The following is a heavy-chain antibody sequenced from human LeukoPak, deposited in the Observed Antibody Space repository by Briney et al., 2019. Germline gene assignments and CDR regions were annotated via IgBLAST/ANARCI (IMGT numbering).Heavy chain of an antibody. CDR2: IKSKTDGGTT. Sequence: GGSLRPSCAASGFTFSSYWMHWVRQAPGKGLEWVGRIKSKTDGGTTDYAAPVKGRFTISRDDSKNTLYLQMNSLKTEDTAVYYCTTDPSGYGYYYYGMDVWGQGTTVTVSS. V-gene: IGHV3-15*01. CDR1: GFTFSSYW. D-gene: IGHD5-12*01. CDR3: TTDPSGYGYYYYGMDV. J-gene: IGHJ6*02.